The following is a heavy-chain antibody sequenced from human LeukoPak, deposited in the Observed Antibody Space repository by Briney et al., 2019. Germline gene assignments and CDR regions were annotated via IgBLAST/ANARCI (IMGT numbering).Heavy chain of an antibody. CDR1: GGSFSGYY. CDR2: INHSGST. J-gene: IGHJ4*02. CDR3: ARSPYYYDSSGSRAGTYFDY. Sequence: PSETLSLTCAVYGGSFSGYYWSWIRQPPGKGLEWIGEINHSGSTNYNPSLKSRVTISVDTSKNQFSLKLSSVTAADTAVYYCARSPYYYDSSGSRAGTYFDYWGQGTLVTVSS. V-gene: IGHV4-34*01. D-gene: IGHD3-22*01.